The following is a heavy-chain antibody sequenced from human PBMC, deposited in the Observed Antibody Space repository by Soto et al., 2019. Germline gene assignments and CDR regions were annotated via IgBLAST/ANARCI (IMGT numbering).Heavy chain of an antibody. V-gene: IGHV1-69*13. CDR3: ARDKFRAAAVWDYYYGMDV. J-gene: IGHJ6*02. D-gene: IGHD6-13*01. CDR1: GYTFTSYA. CDR2: IIPIFGTA. Sequence: SVKVSCKASGYTFTSYAISWVRQAPGQGLEWMGGIIPIFGTANYAQKFQGRVTITADESTSTAYMELSSLRSEDTAVYYCARDKFRAAAVWDYYYGMDVWGQGTTVTVS.